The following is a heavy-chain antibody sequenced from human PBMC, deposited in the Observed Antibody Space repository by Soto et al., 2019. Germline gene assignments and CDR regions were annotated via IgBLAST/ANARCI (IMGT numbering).Heavy chain of an antibody. CDR2: ISSSSSTI. Sequence: EVQLVESGGGLVQPGGSLRLSCAASGFTFSTYSMNWVRQAPGKGLEWVSYISSSSSTIHYVDSVKGRFTISRDNAKNSLYLQMNSLRGEDTAVYYCARGYYYGSGSYSQDYMDVWGKGTTVTVSS. CDR1: GFTFSTYS. V-gene: IGHV3-48*01. J-gene: IGHJ6*03. CDR3: ARGYYYGSGSYSQDYMDV. D-gene: IGHD3-10*01.